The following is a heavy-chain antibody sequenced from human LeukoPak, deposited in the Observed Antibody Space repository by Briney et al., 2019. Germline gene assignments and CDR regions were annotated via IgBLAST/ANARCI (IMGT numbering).Heavy chain of an antibody. CDR2: IGTAGDT. CDR1: GFTFSSYD. D-gene: IGHD6-13*01. V-gene: IGHV3-13*01. J-gene: IGHJ4*02. CDR3: ARSPAVGSSWYRSQYFDY. Sequence: PGRSLRLSCAASGFTFSSYDMHWVRQATGKGLEWVSAIGTAGDTYYPGSVKGRFTISRENAKNSLYLQMNSLRAGDTAVYYCARSPAVGSSWYRSQYFDYWGQGTLVTVSS.